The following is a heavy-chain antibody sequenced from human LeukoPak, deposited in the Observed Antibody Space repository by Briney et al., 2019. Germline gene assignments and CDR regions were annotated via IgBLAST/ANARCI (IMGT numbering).Heavy chain of an antibody. D-gene: IGHD3-3*01. Sequence: GGSLRLSCAASGFTFSSDAMSWVRQAPGKGLEWVSAISVIGGSTYYADSVRGRFTIPRDNSKNTLYLQMNSLRAEDTAVYYCAAAYFGMDQYYYGMDVWGQGTPVTVSS. V-gene: IGHV3-23*01. J-gene: IGHJ6*02. CDR3: AAAYFGMDQYYYGMDV. CDR2: ISVIGGST. CDR1: GFTFSSDA.